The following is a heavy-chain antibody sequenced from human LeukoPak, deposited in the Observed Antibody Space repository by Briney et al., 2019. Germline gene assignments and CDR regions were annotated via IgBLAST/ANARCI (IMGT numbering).Heavy chain of an antibody. V-gene: IGHV3-7*01. CDR3: AREFCGGANCYPMGAFDM. J-gene: IGHJ3*02. D-gene: IGHD2-15*01. Sequence: GGSLRLSCAASGFTFSRYWMSWVRQAPGKGLEWVANIEQDGSEKYYVDSVKGRFTISRDNVKNSLYLQMNSLRAEDTAVYYCAREFCGGANCYPMGAFDMWGQGTMVTVSS. CDR2: IEQDGSEK. CDR1: GFTFSRYW.